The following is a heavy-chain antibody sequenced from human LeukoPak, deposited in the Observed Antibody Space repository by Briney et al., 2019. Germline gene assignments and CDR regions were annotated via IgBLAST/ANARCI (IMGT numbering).Heavy chain of an antibody. V-gene: IGHV1-18*01. D-gene: IGHD3-3*01. CDR1: GYTFTSYG. J-gene: IGHJ5*02. CDR2: ISAYNGNT. CDR3: ARVESQVWSGRSQGWFDP. Sequence: ASVKVSCKASGYTFTSYGISWVRQAPGRGLEWMGWISAYNGNTNYAQKLQGRVTMTTDTSTSTAYMELRSLRSDDTAVYYCARVESQVWSGRSQGWFDPWGQGTLVTVSS.